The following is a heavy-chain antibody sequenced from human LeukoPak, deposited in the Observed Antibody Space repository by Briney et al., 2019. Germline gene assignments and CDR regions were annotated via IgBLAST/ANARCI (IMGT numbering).Heavy chain of an antibody. CDR1: GFXFSSYS. V-gene: IGHV3-21*01. CDR2: ISSSSSYI. J-gene: IGHJ4*02. CDR3: ARDRAYDPGALDY. Sequence: GGSLRLSCAASGFXFSSYSINWVRQAPGKGLEWVSSISSSSSYIYYADSVRGRFTISRDNAKNSLYLQMNSLRAEDTAVYYCARDRAYDPGALDYWGQGTLVTVSS. D-gene: IGHD3-22*01.